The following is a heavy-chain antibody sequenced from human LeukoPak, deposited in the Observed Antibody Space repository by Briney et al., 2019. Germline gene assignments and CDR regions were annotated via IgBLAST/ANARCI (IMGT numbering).Heavy chain of an antibody. CDR3: ARDKPPYSSGWYREDWLDP. CDR2: INPNSGGT. Sequence: GASVKVSCKASGYTFTGYYMHWARQAPGQGLEWMGWINPNSGGTNYAQKFQGRVTMTRDTSISTAYMELSRLRSDDTAVYYCARDKPPYSSGWYREDWLDPWGQGTLVTVSS. J-gene: IGHJ5*02. CDR1: GYTFTGYY. D-gene: IGHD6-19*01. V-gene: IGHV1-2*02.